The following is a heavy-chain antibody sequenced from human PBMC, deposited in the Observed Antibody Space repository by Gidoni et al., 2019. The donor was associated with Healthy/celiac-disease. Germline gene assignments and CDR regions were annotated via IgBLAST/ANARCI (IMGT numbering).Heavy chain of an antibody. Sequence: QVQLVQSGAEVKKPGSSVKVSCKASGGTFSSYAISWVRQAPGQGLEWMGGILPIFGTANYAQKFQGRVTITADESTSTAYMELSSLRSEDTAVYYCASLNYYDSSGYYYYYYYMDVWGKGTTVTVSS. J-gene: IGHJ6*03. V-gene: IGHV1-69*01. CDR3: ASLNYYDSSGYYYYYYYMDV. CDR1: GGTFSSYA. CDR2: ILPIFGTA. D-gene: IGHD3-22*01.